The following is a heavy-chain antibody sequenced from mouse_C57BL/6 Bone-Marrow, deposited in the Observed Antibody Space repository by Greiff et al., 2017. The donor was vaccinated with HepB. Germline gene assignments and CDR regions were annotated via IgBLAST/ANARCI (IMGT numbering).Heavy chain of an antibody. CDR1: GYTFTTYP. J-gene: IGHJ3*01. CDR2: FHPYNDDT. Sequence: QVQLQQSGAELVKPGASVKMSCKASGYTFTTYPIEWMKQNHGKSLEWIGNFHPYNDDTKYNEKFKGKATLTVEKSSSTAYMELRSLTSEDSAVYFCAKEGYWDYGFAYWGQGTLVTVSA. V-gene: IGHV1-47*01. CDR3: AKEGYWDYGFAY. D-gene: IGHD2-4*01.